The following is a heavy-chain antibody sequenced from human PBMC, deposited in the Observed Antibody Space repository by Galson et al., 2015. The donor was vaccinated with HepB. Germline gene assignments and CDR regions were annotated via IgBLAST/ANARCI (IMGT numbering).Heavy chain of an antibody. CDR3: ARGGGQNYNWFDP. CDR1: GYTFTGYY. J-gene: IGHJ5*02. Sequence: SVKVSCKASGYTFTGYYMHWVRQAPGQGPEWMGWINSNSGATNYAQNFQGRVIMTRDTSISTAYMELSSLISDDTAVYYCARGGGQNYNWFDPWGQGTLVTASS. V-gene: IGHV1-2*02. CDR2: INSNSGAT. D-gene: IGHD5-12*01.